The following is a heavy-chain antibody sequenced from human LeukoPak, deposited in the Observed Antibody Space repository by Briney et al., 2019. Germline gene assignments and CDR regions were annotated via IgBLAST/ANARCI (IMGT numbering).Heavy chain of an antibody. CDR2: IYNSANT. J-gene: IGHJ3*02. D-gene: IGHD6-25*01. CDR3: ARRAAATRAFDI. Sequence: SETLSLTCTVSGDSISKDFYCWAWIRQPPGKGLEWIGTIYNSANTYYNPPLESRVTMSVDTSKNQISLTLTPVTAADTAVYYCARRAAATRAFDIWGQATTVTVSS. CDR1: GDSISKDFYC. V-gene: IGHV4-39*07.